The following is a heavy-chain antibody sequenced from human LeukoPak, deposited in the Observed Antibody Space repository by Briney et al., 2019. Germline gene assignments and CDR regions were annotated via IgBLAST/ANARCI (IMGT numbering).Heavy chain of an antibody. Sequence: SETLSLTCTVSGGSINSYYWSWIRQPAGKGLEWIGRIYSSGSTTYNPSLKRGVSMSVDTSKNQFSLKMTSVTAADTAVYYCARGGKATVLAMWGQGNLVTVSS. CDR3: ARGGKATVLAM. CDR1: GGSINSYY. D-gene: IGHD4-11*01. V-gene: IGHV4-4*07. CDR2: IYSSGST. J-gene: IGHJ4*02.